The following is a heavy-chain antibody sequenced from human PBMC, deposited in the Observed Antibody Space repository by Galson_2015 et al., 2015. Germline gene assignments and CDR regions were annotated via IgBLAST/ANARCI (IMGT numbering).Heavy chain of an antibody. CDR2: IWYDGSNK. V-gene: IGHV3-33*01. D-gene: IGHD3-3*01. J-gene: IGHJ4*02. CDR1: GFTFSSYG. CDR3: ARDDLRFLEWFRSVFDY. Sequence: SLRLSCAASGFTFSSYGMHWVRQAPGKGLEWVAVIWYDGSNKYYADSVKGRFTISRDNSKNTLYLQMNSLRAEDTAVYYCARDDLRFLEWFRSVFDYWGQGTLVTVSS.